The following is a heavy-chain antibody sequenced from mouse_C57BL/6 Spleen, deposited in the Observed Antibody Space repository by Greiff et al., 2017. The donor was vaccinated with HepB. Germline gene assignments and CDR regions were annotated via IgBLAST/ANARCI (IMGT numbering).Heavy chain of an antibody. D-gene: IGHD2-3*01. CDR3: ARKGWLLQYFDV. V-gene: IGHV1-80*01. Sequence: QVQLQQSGAELVKPGASVKISCKASGYAFSSYWMNWVKQRPGKGLEWIGQIYPGDGDTNYNGKFKGKATLTADKSSSTAYMQLSSLTSEDSAVFFCARKGWLLQYFDVWGTGTTVTVSS. CDR1: GYAFSSYW. J-gene: IGHJ1*03. CDR2: IYPGDGDT.